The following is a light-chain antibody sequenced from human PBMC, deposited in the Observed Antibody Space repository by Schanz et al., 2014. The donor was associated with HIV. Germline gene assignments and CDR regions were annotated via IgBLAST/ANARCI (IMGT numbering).Light chain of an antibody. CDR1: SSDVGGYNY. V-gene: IGLV2-8*01. CDR2: EVT. CDR3: SSYTSSSTPLV. J-gene: IGLJ3*02. Sequence: QSVLTQPPSASGSPGQSVTISCTGTSSDVGGYNYVSWYQQHPGKAPKLMIYEVTKRPSGVPDRFSGSKSGNTASLTVSGLQADDEADYYCSSYTSSSTPLVFGGGTKLTVL.